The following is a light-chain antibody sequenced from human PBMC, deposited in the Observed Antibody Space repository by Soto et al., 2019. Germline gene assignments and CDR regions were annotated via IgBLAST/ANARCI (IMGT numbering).Light chain of an antibody. J-gene: IGLJ1*01. Sequence: QSALTQPASVSGSPGQSITISCTGTSSDIGGYNYVSWYQQHPGKAPKLMIYEVSNRPSGVSNRSSGSKSGNTASLTISGLQAEDEADYYCSSYTSSNYVFGTGTKVTVL. V-gene: IGLV2-14*01. CDR2: EVS. CDR1: SSDIGGYNY. CDR3: SSYTSSNYV.